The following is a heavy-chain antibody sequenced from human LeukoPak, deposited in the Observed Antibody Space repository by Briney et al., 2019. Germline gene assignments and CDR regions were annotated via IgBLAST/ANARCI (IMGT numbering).Heavy chain of an antibody. J-gene: IGHJ4*02. CDR1: GFTFEHYA. D-gene: IGHD6-19*01. Sequence: GGSLRLSCAASGFTFEHYAMHWVRQAPGKGLEWVSLISGNGGSTYYADSVKGRFTISRDNNINSLYLQMNSLRAEDTALYYCAKDISSSGEDYSGQGTLVTVSS. CDR2: ISGNGGST. CDR3: AKDISSSGEDY. V-gene: IGHV3-43*02.